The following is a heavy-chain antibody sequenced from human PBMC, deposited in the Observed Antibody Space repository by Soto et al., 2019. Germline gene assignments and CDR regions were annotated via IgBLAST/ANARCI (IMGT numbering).Heavy chain of an antibody. V-gene: IGHV4-61*01. Sequence: SETLSLTRTVXXXXXXXXXXYWNWIRQSPWKGLEWIGFVYYSGITNYSPSLKSRVTISLDTSKDQLSLRLTSVTAADTAVYYFARKRANNINDYYALDVWGQGTTVTVS. J-gene: IGHJ6*02. CDR3: ARKRANNINDYYALDV. D-gene: IGHD1-1*01. CDR2: VYYSGIT. CDR1: XXXXXXXXXY.